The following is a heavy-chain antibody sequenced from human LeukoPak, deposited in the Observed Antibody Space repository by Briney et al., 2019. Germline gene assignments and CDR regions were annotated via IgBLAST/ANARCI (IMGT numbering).Heavy chain of an antibody. D-gene: IGHD5-24*01. CDR3: ARDTQLGKFDY. CDR2: IYYSGST. J-gene: IGHJ4*02. V-gene: IGHV4-59*01. CDR1: GGSISSYY. Sequence: SETLSLTCTVSGGSISSYYWSWIRQPPGKGLKWIGYIYYSGSTNYNPSLKSRVTISVDTSKNQFSLKLSSVTAADTAVYYCARDTQLGKFDYWGQGTLVTVSS.